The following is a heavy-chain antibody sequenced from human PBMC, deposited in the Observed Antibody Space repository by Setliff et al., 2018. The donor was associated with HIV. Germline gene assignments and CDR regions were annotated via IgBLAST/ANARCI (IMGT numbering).Heavy chain of an antibody. J-gene: IGHJ5*02. CDR3: ARGSYYDFWSGYRIREGGFDP. CDR2: VYFSGST. Sequence: PSETLSLTCTVSGDPISTYYWSWVRKPPGKGLEWIGYVYFSGSTSYSPSLRGRVTISVDTSKNQFSLKLSSVTAADTAVYYCARGSYYDFWSGYRIREGGFDPWGQGTLVTVSS. CDR1: GDPISTYY. V-gene: IGHV4-59*01. D-gene: IGHD3-3*01.